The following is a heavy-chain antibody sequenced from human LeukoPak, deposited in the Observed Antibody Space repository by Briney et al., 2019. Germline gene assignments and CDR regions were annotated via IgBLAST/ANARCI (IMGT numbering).Heavy chain of an antibody. CDR3: ARHSDVIGAI. Sequence: GESLKISCKASGYTFTHQWIGWVRQKSGSGLEWMGIIYPRDSDTRYSPSFQGHVSISADTSINSAYLEWSRLEASDTAIYYCARHSDVIGAIWGQGTLVTVSS. CDR1: GYTFTHQW. D-gene: IGHD3-10*01. J-gene: IGHJ4*02. V-gene: IGHV5-51*01. CDR2: IYPRDSDT.